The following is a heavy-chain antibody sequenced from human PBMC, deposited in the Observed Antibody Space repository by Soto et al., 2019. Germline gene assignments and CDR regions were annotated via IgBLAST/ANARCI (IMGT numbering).Heavy chain of an antibody. CDR1: GGSISSYY. CDR3: ASEVMVGEFDH. CDR2: IYYSGST. Sequence: PSETLSLTCTFSGGSISSYYWSWIRQPPGKGLEWIGYIYYSGSTNYNPSLKSRVTISVDTSKNQFSLKLSSVTAADTAVYYCASEVMVGEFDHWGQGTLVTVSS. D-gene: IGHD2-21*01. V-gene: IGHV4-59*08. J-gene: IGHJ5*02.